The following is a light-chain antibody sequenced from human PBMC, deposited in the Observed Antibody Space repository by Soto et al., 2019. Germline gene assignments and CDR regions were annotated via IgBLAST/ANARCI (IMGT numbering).Light chain of an antibody. CDR2: EVN. CDR1: SSDVGGYNY. Sequence: QSVLAQPPSASGSPGQSVAISCTGTSSDVGGYNYVSWYQQHPGKAPKLMIYEVNKRPSGVPDRFSGSKSGNTASLTVSGLPAQDEDDYYCSSYAGSSNVFGTGTKVTV. J-gene: IGLJ1*01. V-gene: IGLV2-8*01. CDR3: SSYAGSSNV.